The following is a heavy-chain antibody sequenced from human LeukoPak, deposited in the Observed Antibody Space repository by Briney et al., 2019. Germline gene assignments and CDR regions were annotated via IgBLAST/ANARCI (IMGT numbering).Heavy chain of an antibody. V-gene: IGHV1-2*02. CDR2: INPNSGGT. Sequence: ASVRVSCKASGCTFTSYYMHWVRQAPGQGLEWMGWINPNSGGTNYAQKFQGRVTMTRDTSISTAYMELSRLRSDDTAVYYCARVAPRESGYSYQGFDYWGQGTLVTVSS. CDR3: ARVAPRESGYSYQGFDY. J-gene: IGHJ4*02. D-gene: IGHD5-18*01. CDR1: GCTFTSYY.